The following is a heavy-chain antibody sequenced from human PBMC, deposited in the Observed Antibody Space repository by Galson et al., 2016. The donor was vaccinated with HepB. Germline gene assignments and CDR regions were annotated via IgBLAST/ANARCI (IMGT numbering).Heavy chain of an antibody. V-gene: IGHV3-30*18. J-gene: IGHJ3*02. CDR1: GFTFSNYG. D-gene: IGHD5-18*01. CDR3: AKEDRGYNYGYGAFDI. CDR2: MSYDGENP. Sequence: SLRLSCAASGFTFSNYGMHWVRQAPGRRLEWLAVMSYDGENPYHADSVKGRFSVSRDNSKRTLYLQMDSLRTEDTAVYYCAKEDRGYNYGYGAFDIWGQGTMVTVSS.